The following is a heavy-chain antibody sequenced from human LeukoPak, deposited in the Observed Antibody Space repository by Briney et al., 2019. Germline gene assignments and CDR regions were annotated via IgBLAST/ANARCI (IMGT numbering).Heavy chain of an antibody. J-gene: IGHJ4*02. CDR1: GGSIRSY. D-gene: IGHD3-10*01. CDR3: ARHGSDGSGTTFGY. Sequence: SETLSLTCTVSGGSIRSYWSWIRQPAGKGLEWIGRIYGSGSTDYNPSLKSRVTMSIDTSKNQFSLNLISVTAADTAVYYCARHGSDGSGTTFGYWGQGILVTVSS. V-gene: IGHV4-4*07. CDR2: IYGSGST.